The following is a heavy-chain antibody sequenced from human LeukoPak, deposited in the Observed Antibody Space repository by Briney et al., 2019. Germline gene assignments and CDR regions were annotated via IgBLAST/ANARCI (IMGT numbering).Heavy chain of an antibody. J-gene: IGHJ5*02. D-gene: IGHD4-17*01. CDR3: ARAPLYYGDQNNWFDP. Sequence: ASVKASCTASGYTLTGYYMHWVRQAPRQGLEWMGRINPNSGGTNYAQKFQGRVTMTRDTSISTAYMELSRLRSDDTAVYYCARAPLYYGDQNNWFDPWGQGTLVTVSS. CDR2: INPNSGGT. CDR1: GYTLTGYY. V-gene: IGHV1-2*06.